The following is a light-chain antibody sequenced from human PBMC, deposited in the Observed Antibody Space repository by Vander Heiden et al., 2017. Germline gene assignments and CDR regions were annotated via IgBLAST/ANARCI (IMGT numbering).Light chain of an antibody. CDR1: SSDVGGYNY. J-gene: IGLJ3*02. V-gene: IGLV2-14*01. Sequence: SALTQPASVSGSPGPSTTISCTGTSSDVGGYNYVSWYQQPPGEAPKLMISDVSNRPAGVANRFSGSKSGNTASLTISGLQAEDEADYYCSSDTTSSTPVVFGGGTKRTVL. CDR2: DVS. CDR3: SSDTTSSTPVV.